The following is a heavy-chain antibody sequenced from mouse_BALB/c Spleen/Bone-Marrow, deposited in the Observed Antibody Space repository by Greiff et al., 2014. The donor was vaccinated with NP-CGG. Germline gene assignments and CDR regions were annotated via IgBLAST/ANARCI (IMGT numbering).Heavy chain of an antibody. V-gene: IGHV1-7*01. CDR3: ARFGYDGY. CDR2: INPSTGYT. CDR1: GYTFTTYW. D-gene: IGHD2-2*01. Sequence: QVQLQQSGAELAKPGASVKMSCKASGYTFTTYWLHWVRQRPGQGLEWIGYINPSTGYTEYNQKFKDKATLTADRSSSTAYMQLSSLTSEDSAVYYCARFGYDGYWGQGSTLTVSS. J-gene: IGHJ2*01.